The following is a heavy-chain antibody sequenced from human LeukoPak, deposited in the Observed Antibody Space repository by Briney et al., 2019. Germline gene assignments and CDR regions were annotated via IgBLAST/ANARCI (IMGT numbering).Heavy chain of an antibody. V-gene: IGHV3-64*01. CDR3: AREGEVPAAFDY. Sequence: GSLSLSCAASGFTFSNYAMHWVRQAPGKGLEYVSAISSNGGSTYYANSVKGRFTISRDNSKNTLYLQMGSLRAEDMAVYYCAREGEVPAAFDYWGQGTLVTVSS. CDR2: ISSNGGST. CDR1: GFTFSNYA. D-gene: IGHD2-2*01. J-gene: IGHJ4*02.